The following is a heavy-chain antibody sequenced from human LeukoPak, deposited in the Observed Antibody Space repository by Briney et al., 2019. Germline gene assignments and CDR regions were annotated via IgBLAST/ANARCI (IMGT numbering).Heavy chain of an antibody. J-gene: IGHJ4*02. D-gene: IGHD3-3*01. Sequence: GASVKVSCKASGYTFTGYYMHWVRQAPGQGLEWMGWINPNSGGTNYAQKFQGRVTMTRDTPISTAYMELSRLRSDDTAVYYCARGRFLDSPLSYYFDYWGQGTLVTVSS. V-gene: IGHV1-2*02. CDR1: GYTFTGYY. CDR3: ARGRFLDSPLSYYFDY. CDR2: INPNSGGT.